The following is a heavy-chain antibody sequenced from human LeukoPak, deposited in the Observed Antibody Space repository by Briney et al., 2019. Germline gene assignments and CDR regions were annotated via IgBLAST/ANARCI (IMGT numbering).Heavy chain of an antibody. J-gene: IGHJ6*02. D-gene: IGHD2-15*01. CDR1: GGSISSYY. CDR3: ASTWGDSCSGGSCYHTYYYYGMDV. Sequence: SETLSLTCTVAGGSISSYYWSWTRQPRGKGLEWNGYFYYRGRTNYNPSIKSRGTIYVDTCKNQFSLKLSSVTAEDTAVYYCASTWGDSCSGGSCYHTYYYYGMDVWGQGTTVTVSS. CDR2: FYYRGRT. V-gene: IGHV4-59*01.